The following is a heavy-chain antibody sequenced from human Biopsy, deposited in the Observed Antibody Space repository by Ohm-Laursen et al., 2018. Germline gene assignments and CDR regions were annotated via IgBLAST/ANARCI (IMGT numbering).Heavy chain of an antibody. Sequence: ASVKVSCKASGYTFTNYGINWVRQATGQGLEWMGWMNPDSGNTGSAQNFQGRVTMTRNTSISTAYMELSSLRSEDTAVYFCARADPPLFYYGSGSSNWFDPWGQGTLVTVSS. CDR2: MNPDSGNT. D-gene: IGHD3-10*01. CDR3: ARADPPLFYYGSGSSNWFDP. CDR1: GYTFTNYG. V-gene: IGHV1-8*02. J-gene: IGHJ5*02.